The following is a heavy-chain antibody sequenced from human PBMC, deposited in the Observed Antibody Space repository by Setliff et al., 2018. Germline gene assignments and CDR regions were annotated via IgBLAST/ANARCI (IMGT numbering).Heavy chain of an antibody. CDR3: ARGDYYDSSGYPYYYDY. CDR1: GFTFSSYS. CDR2: ISYSGNTI. J-gene: IGHJ4*02. D-gene: IGHD3-22*01. Sequence: PGVSLRLSCAASGFTFSSYSMNWVRQAPGKGLEWVSYISYSGNTIYYADSVKGRFTISRDNAKNSLYLQMNSLRAEDTAVYYCARGDYYDSSGYPYYYDYWGQGTLVTVSS. V-gene: IGHV3-48*04.